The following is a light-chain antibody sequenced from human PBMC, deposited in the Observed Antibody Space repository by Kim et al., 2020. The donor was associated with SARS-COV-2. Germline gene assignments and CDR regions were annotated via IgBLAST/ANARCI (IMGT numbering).Light chain of an antibody. J-gene: IGKJ1*01. CDR2: GAA. Sequence: SVAPGERATLPRRASQRVSNVLAWYQQKPGQAPRLLIYGAASRATGIPDRFSGRGSGTDFTLTINRLEPEDFAVYYCQQYGSSPTFGQGTKVDIK. V-gene: IGKV3-20*01. CDR1: QRVSNV. CDR3: QQYGSSPT.